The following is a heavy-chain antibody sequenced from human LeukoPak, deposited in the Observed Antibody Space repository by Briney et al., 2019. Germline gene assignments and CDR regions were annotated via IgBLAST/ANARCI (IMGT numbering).Heavy chain of an antibody. CDR3: ARDPRSALDY. J-gene: IGHJ4*02. Sequence: GGSLRLSCAASGFTFDDYGMSWVRQAPGKGLEWVSGINWNGGSTGYTDSVKGRFTISRDNAMNSLYLQMNSLRAEDTALYYCARDPRSALDYWGQGTLATVSS. CDR1: GFTFDDYG. V-gene: IGHV3-20*04. CDR2: INWNGGST.